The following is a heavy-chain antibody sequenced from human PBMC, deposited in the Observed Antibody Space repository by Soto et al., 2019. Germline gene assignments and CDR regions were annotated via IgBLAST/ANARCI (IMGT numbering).Heavy chain of an antibody. CDR2: IWYDGSNK. CDR1: GFTFSSYG. CDR3: ARDSGDIVVVPAALSMDV. Sequence: GGSLRLSCAASGFTFSSYGMHWVRQAPGKGLEWVAVIWYDGSNKYYADSVKGRFTISRDNSKNTLYLQMNSLRAEDTAVYYCARDSGDIVVVPAALSMDVWGKGTTVTVSS. V-gene: IGHV3-33*01. J-gene: IGHJ6*03. D-gene: IGHD2-2*01.